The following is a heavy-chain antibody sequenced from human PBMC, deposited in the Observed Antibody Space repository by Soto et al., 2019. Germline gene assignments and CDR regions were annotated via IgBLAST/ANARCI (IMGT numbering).Heavy chain of an antibody. Sequence: GESLKISCKGSGYSFTSYWIGWVRQMPGKGLEWMGIIYPGDSDTRYSPSFQGQVTISADKSISTAYLQWSSLKASDTAMYYCARRRREYYDFWSGYRPHLDAFDIWGQGTMVT. V-gene: IGHV5-51*01. D-gene: IGHD3-3*01. CDR3: ARRRREYYDFWSGYRPHLDAFDI. CDR2: IYPGDSDT. J-gene: IGHJ3*02. CDR1: GYSFTSYW.